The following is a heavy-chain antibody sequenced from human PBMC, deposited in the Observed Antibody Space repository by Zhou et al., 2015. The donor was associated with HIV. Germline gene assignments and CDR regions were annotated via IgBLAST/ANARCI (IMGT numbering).Heavy chain of an antibody. V-gene: IGHV3-30-3*01. D-gene: IGHD1-26*01. J-gene: IGHJ6*02. Sequence: QVQLVESGGGVVQPGRSLTVSCVGSGFTFSNYALHWVRQAPGKGLEWVAVISYDGSAEHYARSVKGRFTISRDNAKNSLYLQMNSLRAEDTALYYCASSPGSRYYYSSDYYGMDVWGQGTTVTVSS. CDR2: ISYDGSAE. CDR3: ASSPGSRYYYSSDYYGMDV. CDR1: GFTFSNYA.